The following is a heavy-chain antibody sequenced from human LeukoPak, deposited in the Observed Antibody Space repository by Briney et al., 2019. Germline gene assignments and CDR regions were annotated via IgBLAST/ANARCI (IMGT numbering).Heavy chain of an antibody. V-gene: IGHV1-46*01. Sequence: ASVKVSCKASGYTFTSYYMHWVRQAPGQGLEWMGLINPSGGSTSYAQKFQGRVTMTRDTSTSTVYMELSSLRSEDTAVYYCARVATIFGVGPRDWFDPWGQGTLVTVSS. J-gene: IGHJ5*02. CDR2: INPSGGST. CDR3: ARVATIFGVGPRDWFDP. CDR1: GYTFTSYY. D-gene: IGHD3-3*01.